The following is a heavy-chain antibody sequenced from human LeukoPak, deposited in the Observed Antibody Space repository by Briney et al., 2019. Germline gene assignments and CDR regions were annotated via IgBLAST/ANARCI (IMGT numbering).Heavy chain of an antibody. CDR2: INHSGST. Sequence: PSETLSLTCAVYGGSFSGYYWSWIRQPPGKGLEWIGEINHSGSTNYNPSLKSRVTISVDTSKNQFSLKLSSVTAADTAVYYCVSSAGPFDYRGQGTLVTVSS. D-gene: IGHD3-10*02. V-gene: IGHV4-34*01. CDR3: VSSAGPFDY. CDR1: GGSFSGYY. J-gene: IGHJ4*02.